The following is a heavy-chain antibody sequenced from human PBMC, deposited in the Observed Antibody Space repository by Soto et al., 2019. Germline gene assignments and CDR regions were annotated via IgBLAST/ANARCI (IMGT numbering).Heavy chain of an antibody. CDR3: ARGGIGYCSGGTCFHTAFDI. Sequence: PGGSLRLSCAASGFTFSSYWMSWVRQAPGKGLEWVANIKEDGSEKYYVDSLKGRFTISRDNAKNSLYVQMNSLGVEDTAVYYCARGGIGYCSGGTCFHTAFDIWGQGSMVTVSS. V-gene: IGHV3-7*02. J-gene: IGHJ3*02. D-gene: IGHD2-15*01. CDR2: IKEDGSEK. CDR1: GFTFSSYW.